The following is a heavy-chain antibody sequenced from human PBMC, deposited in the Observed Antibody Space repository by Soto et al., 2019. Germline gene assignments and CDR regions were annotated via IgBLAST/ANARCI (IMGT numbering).Heavy chain of an antibody. Sequence: SETLSLTCTVSGGSISSSSYYWSWIRQPPGKELEWIGHISYSGYPDYNPSVNSRVTISADTSKNQFSLKLTSVTAADTAVYYCARHYSSDPFDYWGQGTLVTVSS. V-gene: IGHV4-61*05. D-gene: IGHD2-21*01. J-gene: IGHJ4*02. CDR3: ARHYSSDPFDY. CDR1: GGSISSSSYY. CDR2: ISYSGYP.